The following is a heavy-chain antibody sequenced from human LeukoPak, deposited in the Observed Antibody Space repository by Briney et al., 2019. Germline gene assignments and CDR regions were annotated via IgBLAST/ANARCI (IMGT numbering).Heavy chain of an antibody. D-gene: IGHD2-8*01. Sequence: GGSLRLSCAASGFTFTNDFMTWVRQAPGKGLEWGSVIYSGGSTYYADSVKGRFTISRDNSKNTLYLQMNSLRAEDTAVYYCARGDGGETTNGGYYFNYWGQGTLVTVSS. CDR1: GFTFTNDF. V-gene: IGHV3-66*01. CDR3: ARGDGGETTNGGYYFNY. J-gene: IGHJ4*02. CDR2: IYSGGST.